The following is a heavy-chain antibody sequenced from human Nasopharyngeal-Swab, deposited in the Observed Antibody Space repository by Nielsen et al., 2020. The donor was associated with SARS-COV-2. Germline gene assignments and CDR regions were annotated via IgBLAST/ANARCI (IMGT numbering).Heavy chain of an antibody. J-gene: IGHJ4*02. V-gene: IGHV3-15*01. CDR3: TTDYYYGDSTVFDY. CDR1: GFTFSNAW. D-gene: IGHD4-17*01. CDR2: IKSKTDGGTT. Sequence: GGSLRLSCAASGFTFSNAWMSWVRQAPGKGLEWVGRIKSKTDGGTTDYAAPVKGRFTISRDDSKNTLYLQMNSLKTEDTAVYYCTTDYYYGDSTVFDYWGQGTLVTAPS.